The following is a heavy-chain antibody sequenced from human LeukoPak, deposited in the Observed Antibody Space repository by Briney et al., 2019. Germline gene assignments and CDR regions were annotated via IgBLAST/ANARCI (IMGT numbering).Heavy chain of an antibody. CDR1: GGSFSGYY. CDR3: AREWQGGIAAAGARIEGDY. CDR2: INHSGST. D-gene: IGHD6-13*01. V-gene: IGHV4-34*01. Sequence: PSETLSLTCAVYGGSFSGYYWSWIRQPPGKGLEWIGEINHSGSTNYNPSLKSRVTMSVDTSKNQFSLKLSSVTAADTAVYYCAREWQGGIAAAGARIEGDYWGQGTLVAVSS. J-gene: IGHJ4*02.